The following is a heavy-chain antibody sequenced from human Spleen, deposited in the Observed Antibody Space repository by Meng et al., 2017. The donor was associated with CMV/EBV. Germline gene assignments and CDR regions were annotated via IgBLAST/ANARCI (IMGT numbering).Heavy chain of an antibody. CDR3: ARDHDAFDI. V-gene: IGHV3-53*01. CDR1: GFTVSYDY. CDR2: ISSGGTT. Sequence: GESLKISCAASGFTVSYDYMTWVRQAPGKGLEWVSLISSGGTTYYADFVRGRFTISRDNSKNTLYLQMNGLGAEDTAVYYCARDHDAFDIWGQGTMVTVS. J-gene: IGHJ3*02.